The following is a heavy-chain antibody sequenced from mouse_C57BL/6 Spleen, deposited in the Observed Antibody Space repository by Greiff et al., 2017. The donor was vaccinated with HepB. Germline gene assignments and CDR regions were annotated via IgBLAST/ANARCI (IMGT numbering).Heavy chain of an antibody. CDR1: GYTFTSYW. D-gene: IGHD1-1*01. Sequence: QVQLQQPGAELVKPGASVKLSCKASGYTFTSYWMHWVKQRPGQGLEWIGMIHPNSGSTNYNEKFKSKATLTVDKSSSTAYMRLSSLTSEDSAVYYCARCSPDYYGSGNFDYWGQGTTLTVSS. CDR3: ARCSPDYYGSGNFDY. J-gene: IGHJ2*01. V-gene: IGHV1-64*01. CDR2: IHPNSGST.